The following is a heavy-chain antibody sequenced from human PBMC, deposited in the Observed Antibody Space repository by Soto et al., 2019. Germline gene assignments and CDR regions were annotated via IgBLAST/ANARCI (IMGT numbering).Heavy chain of an antibody. CDR3: AREVRYSYGYGFDY. Sequence: GGSRKPSVPPSEFPFIPYAINGVRQAPGKGREWVSYISSGSSTIHYADSVKGRFTISRDNAKNSLYLQMNSLRAEDTAVYYCAREVRYSYGYGFDYWGQGTLVTVSS. CDR1: EFPFIPYA. J-gene: IGHJ4*02. D-gene: IGHD5-18*01. CDR2: ISSGSSTI. V-gene: IGHV3-48*01.